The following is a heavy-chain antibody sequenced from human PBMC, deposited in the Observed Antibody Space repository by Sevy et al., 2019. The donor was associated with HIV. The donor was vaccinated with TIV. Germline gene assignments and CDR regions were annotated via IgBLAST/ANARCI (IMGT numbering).Heavy chain of an antibody. J-gene: IGHJ6*02. CDR2: INGKCRST. D-gene: IGHD2-2*01. V-gene: IGHV3-23*01. Sequence: GGSLRLSCAASEFIFSDYAMNWVRQTPRKGLEWVSSINGKCRSTHYADSVEGRFTISRDNSKNTLYLQMNSLRAEDTAVYYCAKTINSGGGAVPAANYYYYGMDVWGQGTTVTVSS. CDR3: AKTINSGGGAVPAANYYYYGMDV. CDR1: EFIFSDYA.